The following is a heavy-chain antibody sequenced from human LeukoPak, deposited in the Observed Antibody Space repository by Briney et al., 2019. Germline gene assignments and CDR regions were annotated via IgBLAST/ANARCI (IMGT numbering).Heavy chain of an antibody. CDR2: MKDDGNEI. J-gene: IGHJ4*02. CDR1: GFTFKNYR. CDR3: ARNRATNDY. Sequence: PGGSLRLSCTASGFTFKNYRMTWVRQAPGKGLEWVASMKDDGNEIQYVDSVKGRFIISRDNAKNSLYLQMNNLRAEDTAVYYCARNRATNDYWGQGTLVTVSS. V-gene: IGHV3-7*01. D-gene: IGHD1-26*01.